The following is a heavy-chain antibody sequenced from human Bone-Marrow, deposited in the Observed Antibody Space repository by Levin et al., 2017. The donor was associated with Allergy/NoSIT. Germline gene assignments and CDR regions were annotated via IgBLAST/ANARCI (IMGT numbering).Heavy chain of an antibody. D-gene: IGHD3-9*01. CDR2: ISYDGSNK. V-gene: IGHV3-30-3*01. Sequence: GGSLRLSCAASGFTFSSYAMHWVRQAPGKGLEWVAVISYDGSNKYYADSVKGRFTISRDNSKNTLYLQMNSLRAEDTAVYYCARENFDRTLGAFDYWGQGTLVTVSS. J-gene: IGHJ4*02. CDR1: GFTFSSYA. CDR3: ARENFDRTLGAFDY.